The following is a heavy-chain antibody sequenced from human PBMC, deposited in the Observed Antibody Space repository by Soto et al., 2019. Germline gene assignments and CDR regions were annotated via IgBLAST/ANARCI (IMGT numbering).Heavy chain of an antibody. J-gene: IGHJ4*02. D-gene: IGHD3-10*01. CDR2: IYYTGST. Sequence: LETLPHTCTVSGESVSSGTYYWSWIRKPPGKGLEWIGYIYYTGSTNYNSSLKSRVTISVDTSNNQFSLKLSSATAADTAVYYCARVVHFYGTGGYHFDFWGQGTLVTVSS. CDR3: ARVVHFYGTGGYHFDF. V-gene: IGHV4-61*01. CDR1: GESVSSGTYY.